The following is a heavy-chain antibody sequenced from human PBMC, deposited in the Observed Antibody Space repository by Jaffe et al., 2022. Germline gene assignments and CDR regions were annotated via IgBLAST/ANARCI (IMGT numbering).Heavy chain of an antibody. Sequence: QVQLQESGPGLVKPSQTLSLTCTVSGGSISSGSYYWSWIRQPAGKGLEWIGRIYTSGSTNYNPSLKSRVTISVDTSKNQFSLKLSSVTAADTAVYYCARIGPQGIPTTQYYYYYMDVWGKGTTVTVSS. CDR3: ARIGPQGIPTTQYYYYYMDV. CDR1: GGSISSGSYY. D-gene: IGHD1-1*01. J-gene: IGHJ6*03. CDR2: IYTSGST. V-gene: IGHV4-61*02.